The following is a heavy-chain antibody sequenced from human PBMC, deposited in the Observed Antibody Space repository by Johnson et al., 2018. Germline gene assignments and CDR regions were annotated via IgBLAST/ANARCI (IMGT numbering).Heavy chain of an antibody. CDR1: GFTFSSYG. D-gene: IGHD6-19*01. J-gene: IGHJ6*03. CDR2: ISYDGSNK. V-gene: IGHV3-30*18. CDR3: AKDRSYAAVAAGYMDV. Sequence: QVQLVQSGGGVVQPGRSLRLSCAASGFTFSSYGMHWVRQAPGKGLEWVAVISYDGSNKYYADSVKGRFTISRDNSKNTLYLQMKSLRPEDTAVYYCAKDRSYAAVAAGYMDVWGKGTTVTVSS.